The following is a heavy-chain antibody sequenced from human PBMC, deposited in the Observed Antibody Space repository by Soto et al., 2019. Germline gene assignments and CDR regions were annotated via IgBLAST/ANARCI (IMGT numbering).Heavy chain of an antibody. V-gene: IGHV1-69*01. CDR1: GGTFRSYS. CDR2: IIPIFDIT. J-gene: IGHJ6*02. D-gene: IGHD3-22*01. Sequence: QVQLVQSGAEVKKPGSSVKVSCKASGGTFRSYSISWVRQAPGQGLEWMGGIIPIFDITNYAQQFQGRVTITADESTSTAYMELSSLGSDDTAVYYCARPDEGGYSSNHHYYYALDVWGQGTTVTV. CDR3: ARPDEGGYSSNHHYYYALDV.